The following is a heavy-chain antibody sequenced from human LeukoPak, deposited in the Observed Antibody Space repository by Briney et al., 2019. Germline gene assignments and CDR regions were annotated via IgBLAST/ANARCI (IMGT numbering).Heavy chain of an antibody. D-gene: IGHD4-17*01. CDR3: ASGTVTTYFDY. J-gene: IGHJ4*02. CDR1: GGSFSGYY. CDR2: INHSGST. V-gene: IGHV4-34*01. Sequence: SETLSLTCAVYGGSFSGYYWSWIRQPPGKGLEWIGEINHSGSTNYNPSLKSRVTISVDTSKNQFSLKLSSVTAGDTAVYYCASGTVTTYFDYWGQGTLVTVSS.